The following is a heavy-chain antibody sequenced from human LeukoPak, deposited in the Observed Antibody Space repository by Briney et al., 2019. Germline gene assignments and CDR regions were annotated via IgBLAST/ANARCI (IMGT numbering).Heavy chain of an antibody. J-gene: IGHJ6*03. Sequence: SSETLSLTCTVSGGSTSSYYWSWIRQPAGKGLEWIGRIYTSGSTNYNPSLKSRVTMSVDTSKNQFSLKLSSVTAADTAVYYCARVLYFSSGWYQDYYYYYYMDVWGKGTTVTVSS. CDR3: ARVLYFSSGWYQDYYYYYYMDV. CDR2: IYTSGST. V-gene: IGHV4-4*07. CDR1: GGSTSSYY. D-gene: IGHD6-19*01.